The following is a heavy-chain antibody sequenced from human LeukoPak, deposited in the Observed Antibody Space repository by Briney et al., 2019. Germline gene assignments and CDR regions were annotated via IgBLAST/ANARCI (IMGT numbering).Heavy chain of an antibody. CDR1: GGSISSYY. J-gene: IGHJ4*02. D-gene: IGHD2-15*01. Sequence: SETPSLTCTVSGGSISSYYWSWIRQPPGMGLEWIAYIYYSGNTRYNPSLQSRVTISVDTSKNQFSLKLNSVTAADTAVYYCARHEVGYCHGGSCPYYFDYWGQGTLVTVSS. CDR3: ARHEVGYCHGGSCPYYFDY. CDR2: IYYSGNT. V-gene: IGHV4-59*08.